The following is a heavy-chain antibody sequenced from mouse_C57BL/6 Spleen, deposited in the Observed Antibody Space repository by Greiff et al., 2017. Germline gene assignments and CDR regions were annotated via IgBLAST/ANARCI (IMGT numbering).Heavy chain of an antibody. Sequence: QVQLQQSGAELVKPGASVKISCKASGYAFSSYWMNWVKQRPGQGLEWIGQIYPGDGDTNYNGKFKGKATLTADKSSSTAYMQLSSLTSEDSAVYFCARRGYYDNYDYAMDYWGQGTSVTVSS. CDR3: ARRGYYDNYDYAMDY. V-gene: IGHV1-80*01. J-gene: IGHJ4*01. D-gene: IGHD2-1*01. CDR2: IYPGDGDT. CDR1: GYAFSSYW.